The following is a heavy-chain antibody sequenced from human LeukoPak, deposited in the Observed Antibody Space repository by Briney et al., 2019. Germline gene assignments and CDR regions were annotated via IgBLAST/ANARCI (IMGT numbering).Heavy chain of an antibody. CDR1: GYTFTGYY. CDR3: ARGRRELLLDY. J-gene: IGHJ4*02. Sequence: ASVKVSCKASGYTFTGYYMHWVRQAPGQGLEWMGWINPNSGGTNYAQKFQGRVTMTRDMSTSTVYMELSSLRSEDTAVYYCARGRRELLLDYWGQGTLVTVSS. CDR2: INPNSGGT. D-gene: IGHD1-26*01. V-gene: IGHV1-2*02.